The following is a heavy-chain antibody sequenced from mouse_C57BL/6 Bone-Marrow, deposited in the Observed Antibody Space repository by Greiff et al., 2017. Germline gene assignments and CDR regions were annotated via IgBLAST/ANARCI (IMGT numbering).Heavy chain of an antibody. V-gene: IGHV1-64*01. D-gene: IGHD4-1*01. CDR3: ARNWDVGAY. CDR2: IHPNSGST. CDR1: GYTFTSYW. J-gene: IGHJ3*01. Sequence: QVQLQQPGAELVKPGASVKLSCKASGYTFTSYWMHWVKQRPGQGLEWIGMIHPNSGSTNYNEKFKSKATLTVDKSSSTAYMHLSSLTSEDSAVYYCARNWDVGAYWGQGTLVTVSA.